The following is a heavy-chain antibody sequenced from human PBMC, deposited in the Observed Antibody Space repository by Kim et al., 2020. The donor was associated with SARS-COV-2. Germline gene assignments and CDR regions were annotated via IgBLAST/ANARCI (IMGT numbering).Heavy chain of an antibody. CDR3: ASLRLAARRSYYYGMDV. CDR2: IYISGNT. Sequence: SETLSLTCTVSGGSISSTDYYWAWIRQPPGKGLEWIGSIYISGNTYYNPSLKSRVIVSLDTSKNQFSLRLSSVTGADTAVYYCASLRLAARRSYYYGMDVWGQGTTVTVSS. J-gene: IGHJ6*02. D-gene: IGHD6-6*01. V-gene: IGHV4-39*01. CDR1: GGSISSTDYY.